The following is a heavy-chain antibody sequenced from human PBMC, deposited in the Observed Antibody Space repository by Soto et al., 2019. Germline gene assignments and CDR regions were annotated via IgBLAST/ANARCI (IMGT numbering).Heavy chain of an antibody. CDR3: AKTSKTTILTVYDV. D-gene: IGHD3-9*01. Sequence: EVQLLESGGGLVQPGGSLRLSCEASGFSFSDHGMSWVRQAPGKGLEWVSVTSGSGGTTYYVDSVKGRFTISRDNSKNTLYRQMNSLRVEDTAVYYCAKTSKTTILTVYDVWGRGTTVTVSS. V-gene: IGHV3-23*01. J-gene: IGHJ6*02. CDR2: TSGSGGTT. CDR1: GFSFSDHG.